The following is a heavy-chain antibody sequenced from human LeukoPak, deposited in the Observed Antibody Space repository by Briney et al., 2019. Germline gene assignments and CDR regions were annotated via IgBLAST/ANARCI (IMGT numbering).Heavy chain of an antibody. V-gene: IGHV1-2*04. CDR2: INPNSGGT. CDR3: AREYSSSWYPRAASFDP. D-gene: IGHD6-13*01. J-gene: IGHJ5*02. CDR1: GYTFTGYY. Sequence: ASVKASCKASGYTFTGYYMHWVRQAPGQGLAWMGWINPNSGGTNYAQKFQGWVTMTRDTSIRTAYMELSRLRSDDTAVYYCAREYSSSWYPRAASFDPWGQGTLVTVSS.